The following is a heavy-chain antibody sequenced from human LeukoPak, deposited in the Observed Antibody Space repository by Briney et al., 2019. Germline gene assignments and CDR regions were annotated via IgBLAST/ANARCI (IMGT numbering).Heavy chain of an antibody. V-gene: IGHV1-69*01. Sequence: GASVKVSCKASGGTFSSYAISWVRQAPGQGLEWMGGIIPIFGTANYAQKFQGRVTITADESTSTAYMELSSLRSEGTAVYYCARGRRFLESKGAFDIWGQGTMVTVSA. CDR3: ARGRRFLESKGAFDI. D-gene: IGHD3-3*01. J-gene: IGHJ3*02. CDR2: IIPIFGTA. CDR1: GGTFSSYA.